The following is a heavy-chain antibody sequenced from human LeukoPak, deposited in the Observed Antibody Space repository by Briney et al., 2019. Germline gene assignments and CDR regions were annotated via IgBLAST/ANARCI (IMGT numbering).Heavy chain of an antibody. D-gene: IGHD6-19*01. Sequence: GVSLRLSCAASGFTFDDYARHWVRQAPGKGLEWVSGISWNSGSIGYADSVKGRFTISRDNAKNSLYLQMNSLRAEDTALYYCAKDAQWLARGHFDYWGQGTLVTVSS. CDR3: AKDAQWLARGHFDY. J-gene: IGHJ4*02. CDR2: ISWNSGSI. CDR1: GFTFDDYA. V-gene: IGHV3-9*01.